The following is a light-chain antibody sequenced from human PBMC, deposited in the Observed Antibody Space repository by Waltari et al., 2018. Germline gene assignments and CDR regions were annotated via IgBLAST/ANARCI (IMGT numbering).Light chain of an antibody. CDR2: SNT. CDR3: AVWDDSLSGRV. CDR1: RSNIGSNY. V-gene: IGLV1-47*02. J-gene: IGLJ3*02. Sequence: QSVLTQPPSASGTPGQRVTISCSGSRSNIGSNYVYWYQQLPGTAPKLLIYSNTQRPSGFPDRFSGSKSGTSASLAIIGLRSEDEADYYCAVWDDSLSGRVFGGGTKVTVL.